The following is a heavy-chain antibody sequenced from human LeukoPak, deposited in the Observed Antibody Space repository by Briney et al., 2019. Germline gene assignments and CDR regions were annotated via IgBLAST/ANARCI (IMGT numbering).Heavy chain of an antibody. J-gene: IGHJ4*02. D-gene: IGHD1-26*01. CDR1: GYTLTELS. Sequence: ASVKVSCKVSGYTLTELSMHWVRQAPGKGLEWMGGFDPEDGETIYAQKFQGRVTMTEDTSTDTAYMELSSLRSDDTAVYYCARDYNLVGATIFDYWGQGTLVTVSS. CDR2: FDPEDGET. V-gene: IGHV1-24*01. CDR3: ARDYNLVGATIFDY.